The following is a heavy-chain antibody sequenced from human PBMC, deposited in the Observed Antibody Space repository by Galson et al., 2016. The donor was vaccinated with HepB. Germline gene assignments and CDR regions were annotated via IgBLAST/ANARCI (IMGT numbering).Heavy chain of an antibody. CDR1: GYTFTNYW. D-gene: IGHD2-2*01. CDR3: ASHPDPSVCTTTTCALARLDP. V-gene: IGHV5-51*01. J-gene: IGHJ5*02. Sequence: QSGAEVKKPGESLKISCKGSGYTFTNYWIGWVRQMPGKGLEWMGLIYPSNSNTRYSPSFQGQVTLSADKSTSTAYLQWSSLKASDTAMYYCASHPDPSVCTTTTCALARLDPWGQGTLVTVSS. CDR2: IYPSNSNT.